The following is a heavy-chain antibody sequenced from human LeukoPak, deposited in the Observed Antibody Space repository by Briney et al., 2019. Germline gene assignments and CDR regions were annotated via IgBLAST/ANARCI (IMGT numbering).Heavy chain of an antibody. CDR1: GFTFTSSA. CDR2: IVVGSGNT. J-gene: IGHJ4*02. Sequence: EASVKVSCKASGFTFTSSAMQWVRQARGQRLEWIGWIVVGSGNTNYAQKFQERVTITRDMSTSTAYMELSSLRSEDTAVYYCAAALGYRSSTSCPPFLNYWGQGTLVTVSS. D-gene: IGHD2-2*01. CDR3: AAALGYRSSTSCPPFLNY. V-gene: IGHV1-58*02.